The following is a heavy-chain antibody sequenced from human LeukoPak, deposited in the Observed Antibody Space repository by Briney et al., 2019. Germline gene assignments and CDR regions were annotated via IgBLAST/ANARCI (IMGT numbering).Heavy chain of an antibody. D-gene: IGHD1-26*01. J-gene: IGHJ6*03. Sequence: SVKVSCKASGGTFSSHAISWVRQAPGQGLEWMGGIIPIFGTANYAQKFQGRVTITADESTGTAYMELSSLRSEDTAVYYCARSVSGSYSDYYYYMDVWGKGTTVTVSS. CDR3: ARSVSGSYSDYYYYMDV. CDR1: GGTFSSHA. CDR2: IIPIFGTA. V-gene: IGHV1-69*01.